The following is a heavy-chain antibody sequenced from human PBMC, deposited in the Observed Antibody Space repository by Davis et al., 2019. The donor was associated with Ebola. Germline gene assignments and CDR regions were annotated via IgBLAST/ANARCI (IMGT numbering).Heavy chain of an antibody. CDR3: ATRTSLTGAHFDH. CDR2: IYYSGST. Sequence: WVRQPPGKGPEWIGSIYYSGSTYYNPSLESRVTVSVDTSKNQFSLRLSSMTAADTAVYYCATRTSLTGAHFDHWGQGTLVTVSS. V-gene: IGHV4-39*01. J-gene: IGHJ4*02. D-gene: IGHD2-8*02.